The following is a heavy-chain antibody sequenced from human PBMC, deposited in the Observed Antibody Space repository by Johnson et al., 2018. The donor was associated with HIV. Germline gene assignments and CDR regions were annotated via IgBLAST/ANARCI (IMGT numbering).Heavy chain of an antibody. J-gene: IGHJ3*02. CDR3: ARDICTGGVCYDAFDI. Sequence: QVQLVESGGGVVQPGRSLRLSCAASGFIFSDYYMTWIRQAPGKGLESISYISSSGSTIYYADSVKGRFTISRDNAKNSLYLQMNSLRAEDTAVYYCARDICTGGVCYDAFDIWGQGTMVTVSS. CDR1: GFIFSDYY. CDR2: ISSSGSTI. D-gene: IGHD2-8*02. V-gene: IGHV3-11*04.